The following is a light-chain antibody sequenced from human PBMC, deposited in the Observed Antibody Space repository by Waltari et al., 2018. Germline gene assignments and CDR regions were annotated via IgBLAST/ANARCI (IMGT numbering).Light chain of an antibody. CDR3: QQYYGWPLT. J-gene: IGKJ4*01. CDR2: GAS. CDR1: QNIYTN. V-gene: IGKV3D-15*01. Sequence: ETVMTQSPATLSVSPGERVTLSCRASQNIYTNLAWYQQKRGQAPRVLVYGASTSASSIPGRFSGSGSGTEVTPTISSLHSEDCAVYSCQQYYGWPLTTGGASKVEVK.